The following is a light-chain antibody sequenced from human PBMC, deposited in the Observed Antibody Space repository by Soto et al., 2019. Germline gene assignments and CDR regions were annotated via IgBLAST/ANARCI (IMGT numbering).Light chain of an antibody. CDR1: QSVRSN. V-gene: IGKV3-15*01. CDR3: QQYNNWPPWT. CDR2: DAS. Sequence: EIVMTHSPVTLSVSPWEIATLSCRASQSVRSNLAWYQQKPGQAPRLLMYDASTRATGIPARFSGSGSGTEFTLIISSLQSEDFAVYYCQQYNNWPPWTFGQGTKVDIK. J-gene: IGKJ1*01.